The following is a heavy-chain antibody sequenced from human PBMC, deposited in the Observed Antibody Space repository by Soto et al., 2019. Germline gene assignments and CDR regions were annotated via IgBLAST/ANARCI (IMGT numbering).Heavy chain of an antibody. CDR2: IIPLFGTA. Sequence: QVYLVQSGAEVKKPGSSVKISCKASGGIFSSNTINWVRQAAGQGLEWMGGIIPLFGTANYAEKFQVRVTITADKSTKTEYMEWTSLRSEDTAVYYCASKAACGGDCYAFDSWGQGTLVTVSS. CDR3: ASKAACGGDCYAFDS. V-gene: IGHV1-69*06. CDR1: GGIFSSNT. J-gene: IGHJ4*02. D-gene: IGHD2-21*02.